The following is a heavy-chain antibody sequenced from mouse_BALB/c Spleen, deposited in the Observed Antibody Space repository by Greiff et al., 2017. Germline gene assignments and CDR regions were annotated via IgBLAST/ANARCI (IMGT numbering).Heavy chain of an antibody. CDR3: AATALAY. D-gene: IGHD1-2*01. V-gene: IGHV5-6-5*01. J-gene: IGHJ3*01. CDR1: GFTFSSYA. Sequence: EVKLMESGGGLVKPGGSLKLSCAASGFTFSSYAMSWVRQTPGKRLEWVASISSGGSTYYPDSVKGRFTISRDNARNILYLQMSSLRSEDTAMYYCAATALAYWGQGTLVTVSA. CDR2: ISSGGST.